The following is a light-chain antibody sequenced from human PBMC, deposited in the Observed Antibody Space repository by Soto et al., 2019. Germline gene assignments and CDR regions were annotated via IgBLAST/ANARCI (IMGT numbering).Light chain of an antibody. J-gene: IGKJ5*01. CDR3: QQGGNWPLT. CDR2: DAS. V-gene: IGKV3-11*01. Sequence: EIVFAQSPATLSLSPGEGATVSCRASHRVSSYLAWYQQKRGQAPRLLIYDASSRASGIPARFSGRGSGTDFTLTISYLEPEDFAIYYCQQGGNWPLTFGQGTRLEIK. CDR1: HRVSSY.